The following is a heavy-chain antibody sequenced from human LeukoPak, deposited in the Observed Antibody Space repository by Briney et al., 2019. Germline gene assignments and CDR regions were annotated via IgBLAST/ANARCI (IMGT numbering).Heavy chain of an antibody. CDR1: GGSIGSYY. CDR3: ARGNIAARQGYYYYYMDV. CDR2: VYYSGST. J-gene: IGHJ6*03. D-gene: IGHD6-6*01. Sequence: SGTLSLTCAVSGGSIGSYYWSWIRQPPRKGLEWIGYVYYSGSTSYNPSLKSRVTISIDTSKNQFSLKVSSVTAADTAVYYCARGNIAARQGYYYYYMDVWGKGTTVTVSS. V-gene: IGHV4-59*01.